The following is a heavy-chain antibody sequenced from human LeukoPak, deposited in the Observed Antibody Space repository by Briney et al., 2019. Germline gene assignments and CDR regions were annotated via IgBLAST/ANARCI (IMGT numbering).Heavy chain of an antibody. CDR2: IWYNGSIK. CDR1: GFSFSSYG. Sequence: PGRSLRLSCTASGFSFSSYGMHWVRQAPGKGLEWVAVIWYNGSIKYSADSVKGRFTVSRDNSKNTLYLQMNSLRAEDTAVYYCARDKEDPSKYFDYWGQGTLVTVSS. D-gene: IGHD2/OR15-2a*01. V-gene: IGHV3-33*01. CDR3: ARDKEDPSKYFDY. J-gene: IGHJ4*02.